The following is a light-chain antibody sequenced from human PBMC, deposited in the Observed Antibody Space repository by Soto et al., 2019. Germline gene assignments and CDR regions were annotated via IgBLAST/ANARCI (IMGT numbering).Light chain of an antibody. CDR1: QSGSSRY. CDR3: QQYPGYT. CDR2: GAS. V-gene: IGKV3-20*01. Sequence: EIVLTQSPGTLSLSPGERATLSCRASQSGSSRYLAWYQQKHGQAPWLLIYGASSRATGITDRFSGSGSGTDFTLTISSLEPEDFSVYYCQQYPGYTFGQGTKLEIK. J-gene: IGKJ2*01.